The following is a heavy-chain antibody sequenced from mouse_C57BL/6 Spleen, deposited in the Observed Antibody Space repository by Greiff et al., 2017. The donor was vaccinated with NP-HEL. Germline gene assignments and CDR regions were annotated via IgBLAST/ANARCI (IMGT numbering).Heavy chain of an antibody. D-gene: IGHD2-4*01. J-gene: IGHJ4*01. Sequence: VKLQQPGAELVRPGSSVKLSCKASGYTFTSYWMDWVKQRPGQGLEWIGNIYPSDSETHYNQKFKDKVTLTVDKSSSTAYMQLSSLTSEDSAVYYCARHLNYDYAMDYWGQGTSVTVSS. CDR3: ARHLNYDYAMDY. V-gene: IGHV1-61*01. CDR2: IYPSDSET. CDR1: GYTFTSYW.